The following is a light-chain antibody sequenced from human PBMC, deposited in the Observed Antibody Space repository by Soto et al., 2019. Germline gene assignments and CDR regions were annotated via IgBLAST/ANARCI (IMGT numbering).Light chain of an antibody. V-gene: IGKV3D-15*01. Sequence: EIVLTQSPGTLSLSPGERATLSCRASQSVNSSYLAWYQHKPGQAARLLLYGAATRSTDIPARFSGSGSGTEVSLPISSRQSEDFVVFYCQQYNNWPRTFGQGTKVDIK. CDR3: QQYNNWPRT. CDR1: QSVNSSY. J-gene: IGKJ1*01. CDR2: GAA.